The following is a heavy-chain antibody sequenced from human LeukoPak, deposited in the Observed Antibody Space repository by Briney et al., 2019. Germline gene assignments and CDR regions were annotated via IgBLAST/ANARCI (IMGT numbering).Heavy chain of an antibody. CDR1: GGSISSYY. V-gene: IGHV4-59*01. CDR2: IYYSGST. J-gene: IGHJ6*02. CDR3: ARDSSYYYGMDV. Sequence: SETLSLTCTVSGGSISSYYWSWIRQPPGKGLEWIGYIYYSGSTNYNPSLKSRVTISVDTSKNQFSLKLSSVTAADTAVYYCARDSSYYYGMDVWGQGATVTVSS.